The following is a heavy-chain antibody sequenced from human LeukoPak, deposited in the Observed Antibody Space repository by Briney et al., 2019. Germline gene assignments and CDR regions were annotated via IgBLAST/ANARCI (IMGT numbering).Heavy chain of an antibody. V-gene: IGHV3-48*04. D-gene: IGHD6-13*01. Sequence: GGTLRLSCAASGFTFSSYGMSWVRQAPGKGLEWVSAISSSGSTIYYADSVKGRFTISRDNAKNSLYLQMNSLRAEDTAVYYCARDNRYSIFNWFDPWGQGTLVTVSS. CDR3: ARDNRYSIFNWFDP. CDR1: GFTFSSYG. J-gene: IGHJ5*02. CDR2: ISSSGSTI.